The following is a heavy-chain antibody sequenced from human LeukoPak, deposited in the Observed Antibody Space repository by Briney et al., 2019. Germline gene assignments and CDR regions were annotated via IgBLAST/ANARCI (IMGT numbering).Heavy chain of an antibody. D-gene: IGHD1-1*01. CDR1: GFTVSSNY. CDR2: IYSGGST. Sequence: GGSLRLSCAASGFTVSSNYMSWVRQAPGKGLEWVSVIYSGGSTYYADSVKGRFTISRDNSKNTLYLQTNSLRAEDTAVYYCARERHDYYYMDVWGKGTTVTVSS. J-gene: IGHJ6*03. CDR3: ARERHDYYYMDV. V-gene: IGHV3-66*02.